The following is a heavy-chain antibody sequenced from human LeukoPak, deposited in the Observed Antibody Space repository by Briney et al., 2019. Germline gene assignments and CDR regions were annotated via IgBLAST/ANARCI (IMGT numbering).Heavy chain of an antibody. CDR1: GDSVSSNSAA. J-gene: IGHJ4*02. D-gene: IGHD2-15*01. V-gene: IGHV6-1*01. CDR2: TYYRSKWYN. CDR3: ARGDCSGGSCYSNFDY. Sequence: SQTLSLTCAISGDSVSSNSAAWNWIRQSPSRGLEWLGRTYYRSKWYNDYAVSVKSRITINPDTSKNQFSLQLNSVTPEDTAVYYCARGDCSGGSCYSNFDYWGQGTLVTVSS.